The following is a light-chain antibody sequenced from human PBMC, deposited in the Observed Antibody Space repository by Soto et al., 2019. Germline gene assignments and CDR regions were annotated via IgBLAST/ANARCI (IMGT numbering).Light chain of an antibody. Sequence: EIVLTQSPGTLSLSPGERATLSCRASQSVSSSYLAWYQQKPGQAPRLLIYGASSRATGIPDRFSGSGSGIDFPVSFSILEPEYFAVYYFQQCGGPPLFIFGPGTKVDIK. CDR3: QQCGGPPLFI. V-gene: IGKV3-20*01. CDR2: GAS. CDR1: QSVSSSY. J-gene: IGKJ3*01.